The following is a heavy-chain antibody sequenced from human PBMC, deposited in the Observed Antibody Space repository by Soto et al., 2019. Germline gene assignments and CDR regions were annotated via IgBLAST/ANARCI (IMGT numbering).Heavy chain of an antibody. D-gene: IGHD6-19*01. Sequence: QIQLVESGGGVVQPGRSLRLSCTASGFTFNSYGFSWVRQAPGKGLEWVAVIWYDGNTKYYADSVKGRFTISRDNLRSTVYLQMNSLTAEDTAVYYCARPLVAPVAGPYYYGMDVWGQGTTVTVSS. V-gene: IGHV3-33*01. CDR2: IWYDGNTK. CDR3: ARPLVAPVAGPYYYGMDV. CDR1: GFTFNSYG. J-gene: IGHJ6*02.